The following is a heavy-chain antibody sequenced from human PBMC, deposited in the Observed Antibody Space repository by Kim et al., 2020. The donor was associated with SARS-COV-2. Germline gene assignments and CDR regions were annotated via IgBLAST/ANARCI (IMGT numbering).Heavy chain of an antibody. Sequence: ASVKVSCKAPGYTFTTYAIQWVRQAPGQRLEWMGWINAGNGNTKYSQKFQGRVTISRDTSATTAYLELSSLTSEDTAIYYCTRELDPTGFYFDYWGQGTLVTVSS. CDR1: GYTFTTYA. D-gene: IGHD4-17*01. CDR3: TRELDPTGFYFDY. J-gene: IGHJ4*02. CDR2: INAGNGNT. V-gene: IGHV1-3*01.